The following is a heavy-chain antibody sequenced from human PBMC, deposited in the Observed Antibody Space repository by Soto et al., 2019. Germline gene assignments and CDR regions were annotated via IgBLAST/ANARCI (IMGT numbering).Heavy chain of an antibody. Sequence: QVHLVDSGGGVVQPGRSLRLSCAASGFTFSIFGMHWVRQAPGKGLEWAAIIWYDGSNAYYADSVRGRFTISRDNSKNTVYLQRNSLRAEDTAVYYCARDKGTSTVVSGISQEGYFDSWGQGTLVTVSS. D-gene: IGHD6-19*01. CDR3: ARDKGTSTVVSGISQEGYFDS. CDR1: GFTFSIFG. J-gene: IGHJ4*02. CDR2: IWYDGSNA. V-gene: IGHV3-33*01.